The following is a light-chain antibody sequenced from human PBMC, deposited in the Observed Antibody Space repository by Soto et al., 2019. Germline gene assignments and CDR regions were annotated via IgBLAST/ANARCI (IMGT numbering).Light chain of an antibody. CDR2: RNN. J-gene: IGLJ2*01. CDR3: AAWDDSLSGRV. CDR1: SSNIGSNY. V-gene: IGLV1-47*01. Sequence: QPVLTQPPSASGTPGQRVTISCSGSSSNIGSNYVYWYQQLPGMAPKLLIYRNNQRPSGVPDRFSGSKSGTSASLAISGLRSEDEADYYCAAWDDSLSGRVFGGGTKLTVL.